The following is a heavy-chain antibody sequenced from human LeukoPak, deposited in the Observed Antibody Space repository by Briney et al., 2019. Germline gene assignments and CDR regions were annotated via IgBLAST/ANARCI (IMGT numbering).Heavy chain of an antibody. J-gene: IGHJ4*02. CDR3: AKEGGVRITLVRRVRHPYYFDS. CDR2: ISGGGAGT. Sequence: GGSLRLSCAASGFTFSNYAMSWVRQAPGKGLEWVSVISGGGAGTYYADSVKGRFTIFRDHSKNTLYLQMNSLRAEDTAVYYCAKEGGVRITLVRRVRHPYYFDSWGQGTLVTVSS. CDR1: GFTFSNYA. V-gene: IGHV3-23*01. D-gene: IGHD3-10*01.